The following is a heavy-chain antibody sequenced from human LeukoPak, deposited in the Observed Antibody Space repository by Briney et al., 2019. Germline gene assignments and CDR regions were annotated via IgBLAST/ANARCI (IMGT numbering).Heavy chain of an antibody. CDR1: GFTFSSYS. J-gene: IGHJ4*02. Sequence: GRSLRLSCAASGFTFSSYSMNWVRQAPGKGLEWVSSISSSSSYIYYADSVKGRFTISRDNAKNSLYLQMNSLRAEDTAVYYCARDSNWNYDYWGQGTLVTVSS. V-gene: IGHV3-21*01. D-gene: IGHD1-1*01. CDR3: ARDSNWNYDY. CDR2: ISSSSSYI.